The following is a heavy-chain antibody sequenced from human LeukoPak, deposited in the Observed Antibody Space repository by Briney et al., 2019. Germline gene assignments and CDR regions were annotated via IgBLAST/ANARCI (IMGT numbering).Heavy chain of an antibody. CDR2: INPNSGGT. V-gene: IGHV1-2*02. CDR3: ARTEVVAATPSHFDY. J-gene: IGHJ4*02. Sequence: GASVKVSCKASGYTFTGYYMHWVRQAPGQGLEWMGWINPNSGGTNYAQKFQGRVTMTRDTSISIAYTELSRLRSDDTAVYYCARTEVVAATPSHFDYWGQGTLVTVSS. D-gene: IGHD2-15*01. CDR1: GYTFTGYY.